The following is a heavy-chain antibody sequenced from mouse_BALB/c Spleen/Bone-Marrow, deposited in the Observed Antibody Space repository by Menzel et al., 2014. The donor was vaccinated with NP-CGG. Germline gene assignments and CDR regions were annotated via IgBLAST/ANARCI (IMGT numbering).Heavy chain of an antibody. CDR2: IYPGNSDT. CDR3: TRGITTVVATIAMDY. D-gene: IGHD1-1*01. Sequence: VQLQQSGTVLARPGASVKMYCKASGYTFTSYWMHWVKQRPGQGLEWIGAIYPGNSDTSYNQKFKGKAKLTAVTSTSTAYMDLSSLTNEDSAVYYCTRGITTVVATIAMDYWGQGTSVTVSS. CDR1: GYTFTSYW. V-gene: IGHV1-5*01. J-gene: IGHJ4*01.